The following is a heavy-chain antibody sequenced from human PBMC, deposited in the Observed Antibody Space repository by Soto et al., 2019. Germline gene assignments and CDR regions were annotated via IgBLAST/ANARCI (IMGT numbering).Heavy chain of an antibody. CDR3: AKDRDTAGASYYFDS. V-gene: IGHV3-30*18. J-gene: IGHJ4*02. Sequence: GGSMRIGSAASGLTFSSYGMHWVRKDPGKGLEWVAVLSYDGRDKYYADSVKGRFTISRDTSKNTLYLQMNSLRAEDTAVYYCAKDRDTAGASYYFDSCGQGTLVTVSS. CDR1: GLTFSSYG. D-gene: IGHD5-18*01. CDR2: LSYDGRDK.